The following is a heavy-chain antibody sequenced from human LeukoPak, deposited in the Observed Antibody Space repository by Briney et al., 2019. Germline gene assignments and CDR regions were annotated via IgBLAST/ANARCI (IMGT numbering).Heavy chain of an antibody. CDR3: AVAPGDY. V-gene: IGHV1-2*02. D-gene: IGHD2-21*01. CDR2: INPNSDYT. CDR1: GYTFTSYF. J-gene: IGHJ4*02. Sequence: ASVKVSCKASGYTFTSYFMHWMRQAPGQGLEWMGWINPNSDYTFYAQKFQGRVTLTRDTSISTVYMELTTLTSDDTALYYCAVAPGDYWGQGTLVSVSA.